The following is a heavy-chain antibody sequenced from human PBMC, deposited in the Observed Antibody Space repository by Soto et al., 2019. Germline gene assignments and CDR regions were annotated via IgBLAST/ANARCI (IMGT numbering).Heavy chain of an antibody. V-gene: IGHV2-5*01. J-gene: IGHJ5*02. CDR1: GFSLTTSGVS. D-gene: IGHD3-3*01. CDR2: IYWNDDK. Sequence: SGPTLVKPTQTLTLTCSFSGFSLTTSGVSVGWIRQPPGKALEWLALIYWNDDKRYSPSLKSRLTVTKDTSKNQVVLTMTNMDPVDTATYFCAHTVPTYYDFWSGYSNWFDPWGQGTLVTVSS. CDR3: AHTVPTYYDFWSGYSNWFDP.